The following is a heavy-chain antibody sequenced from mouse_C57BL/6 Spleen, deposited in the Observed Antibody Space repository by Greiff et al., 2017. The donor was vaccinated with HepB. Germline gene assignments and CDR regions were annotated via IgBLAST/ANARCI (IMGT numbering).Heavy chain of an antibody. Sequence: EVKVEESGGGLVKPGGSLKLSCAASGFTFSSYAMSWVRQTPEKRLEWVATISDGGSYTYYPDNVKGRFTISRDNAKNNLYLQMSHLKSEDTAMYYCARERTVVAPYAMDYWGQGTSVTVSS. CDR2: ISDGGSYT. V-gene: IGHV5-4*01. J-gene: IGHJ4*01. D-gene: IGHD1-1*01. CDR1: GFTFSSYA. CDR3: ARERTVVAPYAMDY.